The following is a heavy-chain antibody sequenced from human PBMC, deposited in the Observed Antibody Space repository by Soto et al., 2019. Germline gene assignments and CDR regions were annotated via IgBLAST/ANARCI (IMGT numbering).Heavy chain of an antibody. CDR1: GFIFTSYG. CDR2: ISYDGSNK. D-gene: IGHD3-10*02. V-gene: IGHV3-30*03. J-gene: IGHJ6*02. Sequence: QVQLVESGGGVVQPGRSLRLSCAASGFIFTSYGIHWVRQAPGKGLEWVAVISYDGSNKYYADSVKGRFTISRDNSKNTLYLQMNSLSAEDTAVYYCATLSGDYVRTYYYYGMDVWGQGTTVTVSS. CDR3: ATLSGDYVRTYYYYGMDV.